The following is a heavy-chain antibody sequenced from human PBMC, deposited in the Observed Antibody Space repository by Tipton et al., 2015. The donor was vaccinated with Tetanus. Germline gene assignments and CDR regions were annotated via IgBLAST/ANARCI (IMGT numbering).Heavy chain of an antibody. J-gene: IGHJ5*02. CDR1: GGSINNSGYF. D-gene: IGHD2/OR15-2a*01. CDR3: ARHLYGYWFDP. CDR2: VYFKGDT. V-gene: IGHV4-39*02. Sequence: TLSLTCSVSGGSINNSGYFWGWIRQPPGKGLEWIASVYFKGDTYYSPTLKSRVTIAVDTSQNVFSLRMTAVTAADTAVYFCARHLYGYWFDPWGQGALVTVSS.